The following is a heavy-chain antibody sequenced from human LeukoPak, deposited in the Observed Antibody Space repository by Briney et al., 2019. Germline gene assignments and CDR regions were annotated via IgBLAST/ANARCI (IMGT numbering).Heavy chain of an antibody. V-gene: IGHV1-2*02. D-gene: IGHD1-26*01. CDR3: ARVFGGSRALDY. CDR2: INPNSGDT. J-gene: IGHJ4*02. CDR1: GYTFTDYY. Sequence: ASVKVSCKASGYTFTDYYMHWVRQAPGQGLQWMGWINPNSGDTGYAQKFQGRVTMTRDTSISTAYMELSRLRSDDTAVYYCARVFGGSRALDYWGQGTLVTVSS.